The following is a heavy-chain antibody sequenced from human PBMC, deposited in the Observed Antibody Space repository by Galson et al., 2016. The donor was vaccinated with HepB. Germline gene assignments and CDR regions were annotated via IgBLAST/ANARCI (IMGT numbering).Heavy chain of an antibody. J-gene: IGHJ4*02. CDR1: GFTFSHAW. D-gene: IGHD1-26*01. CDR2: IKSKGDGETT. V-gene: IGHV3-15*07. CDR3: TTSVGANEFDY. Sequence: SLRLSCAGSGFTFSHAWLNWVPQAPGKGLEWVGRIKSKGDGETTDYAAPVKGRFTVSRDDSKNTLYLQMNSLKTEDTAVYHCTTSVGANEFDYWGRGTLVAVSS.